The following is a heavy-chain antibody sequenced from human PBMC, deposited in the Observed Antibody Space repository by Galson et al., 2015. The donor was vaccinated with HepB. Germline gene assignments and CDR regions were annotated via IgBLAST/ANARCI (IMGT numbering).Heavy chain of an antibody. J-gene: IGHJ6*03. CDR2: ISRTSDYI. Sequence: SLRLSCAASGFTFSSYSMYWVRQAPGKGLEWVSSISRTSDYIYYADSVKGRFTISRDNAKNSVHLQMNSLRAEDTAMYYCARERDFYYYYMDVWGKGTTVTVSS. V-gene: IGHV3-21*01. CDR1: GFTFSSYS. CDR3: ARERDFYYYYMDV.